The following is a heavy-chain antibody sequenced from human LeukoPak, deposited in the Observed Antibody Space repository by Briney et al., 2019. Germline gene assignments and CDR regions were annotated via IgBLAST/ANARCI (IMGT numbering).Heavy chain of an antibody. CDR2: IYYSGST. V-gene: IGHV4-59*12. J-gene: IGHJ3*02. D-gene: IGHD3-22*01. Sequence: SETLSLTCTVSGGSISSYYWSWIRQPPGKGLEWIGYIYYSGSTNYNPSLKSRVTISVDTSKNQFSLKLSSVTAADTAVYYCARVRTYYYDSSSLPDAFDIWGQGTMVTVSS. CDR3: ARVRTYYYDSSSLPDAFDI. CDR1: GGSISSYY.